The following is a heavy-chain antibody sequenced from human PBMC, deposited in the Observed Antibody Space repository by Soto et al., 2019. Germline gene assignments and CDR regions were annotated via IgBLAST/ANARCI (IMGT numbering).Heavy chain of an antibody. D-gene: IGHD3-3*01. CDR3: ARHADFGTGLLVY. J-gene: IGHJ4*02. V-gene: IGHV4-59*08. Sequence: QVQLQESGPGLVKPSETLSLTCTVSGGSISSYYWSWIRQTPGKGLEWLGYISYSGNTNYNPSLKSRVTISVDTSKNQFSLRLISVTAADTAVYYCARHADFGTGLLVYWGQGTLVTVSS. CDR1: GGSISSYY. CDR2: ISYSGNT.